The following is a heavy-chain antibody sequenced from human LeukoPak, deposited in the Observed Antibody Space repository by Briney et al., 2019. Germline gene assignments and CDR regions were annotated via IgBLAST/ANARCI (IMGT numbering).Heavy chain of an antibody. CDR1: GFTFTSSA. CDR3: AAATDRSGYLLTR. V-gene: IGHV1-58*01. Sequence: ASAKVSCKASGFTFTSSAVQWVRQARGQRLEWIGWIVVGSGNTNYAQKFQERVTITRDMSTSTAYMELSSLSSEDTAVYYCAAATDRSGYLLTRWGQGTLVTVSS. CDR2: IVVGSGNT. D-gene: IGHD3-22*01. J-gene: IGHJ4*02.